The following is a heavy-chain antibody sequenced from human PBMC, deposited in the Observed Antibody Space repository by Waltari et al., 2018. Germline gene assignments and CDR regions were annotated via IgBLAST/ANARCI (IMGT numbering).Heavy chain of an antibody. V-gene: IGHV4-38-2*01. CDR1: GYSISSGYY. CDR3: ARLPTTVTPLFDY. D-gene: IGHD4-17*01. Sequence: QVQLQESGPGLVKPSETLSLTCALSGYSISSGYYLAWIRQPPGKGLEWIGSIYHSGSTYYNPSLKSRVTISVDTSKNQFSLKLSSVTAADTAVYYCARLPTTVTPLFDYWGQGTLVTVSS. CDR2: IYHSGST. J-gene: IGHJ4*02.